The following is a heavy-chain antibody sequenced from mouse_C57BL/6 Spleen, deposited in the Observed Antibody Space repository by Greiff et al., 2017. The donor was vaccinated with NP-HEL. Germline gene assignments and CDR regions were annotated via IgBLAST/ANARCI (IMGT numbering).Heavy chain of an antibody. CDR1: GYTFTSYG. Sequence: VQLQQSGAELARPGASVKLSCKASGYTFTSYGISWVKQRTGQGLEWIGEIYPRSGNTYYNEKFKGKATLTADKSSSTAYMELRSLTSEDSAVYFCARLGYYGKDAMDYWGQGTSVTVSS. CDR3: ARLGYYGKDAMDY. V-gene: IGHV1-81*01. CDR2: IYPRSGNT. D-gene: IGHD1-1*01. J-gene: IGHJ4*01.